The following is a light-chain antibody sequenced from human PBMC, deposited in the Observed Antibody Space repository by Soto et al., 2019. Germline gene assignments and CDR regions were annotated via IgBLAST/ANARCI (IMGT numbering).Light chain of an antibody. J-gene: IGKJ1*01. CDR3: LQTYNLPRT. CDR1: LTIGDS. V-gene: IGKV1-39*01. Sequence: DIQMTQSPSSLSASVGDRVTITCRASLTIGDSLSWFQQKAGKPPTLLIYGASALQSGVPARFIGSGSGTDFTLTISNMQREDFATYYCLQTYNLPRTFGQGTKVEFK. CDR2: GAS.